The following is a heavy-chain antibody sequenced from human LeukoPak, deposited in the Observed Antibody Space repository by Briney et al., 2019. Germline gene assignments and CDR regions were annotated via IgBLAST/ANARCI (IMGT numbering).Heavy chain of an antibody. V-gene: IGHV3-73*01. CDR1: GFTFSGSA. D-gene: IGHD3-22*01. J-gene: IGHJ4*02. CDR3: TSQYYYDSSGYYEVDY. CDR2: IRSKANSYAT. Sequence: GGSLRLSCAASGFTFSGSAMHWVRQASGEGLEWVGRIRSKANSYATAYAASVKGRFTISRDDSKNTAYLQMNSLKTEDTAVYYCTSQYYYDSSGYYEVDYWGQGTLVTVSS.